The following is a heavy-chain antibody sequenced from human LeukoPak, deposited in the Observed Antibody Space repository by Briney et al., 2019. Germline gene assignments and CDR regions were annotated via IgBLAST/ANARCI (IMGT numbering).Heavy chain of an antibody. D-gene: IGHD6-19*01. Sequence: GGSLRLSCAASGFTFSSYAMSWVRQAPGKGLEWVSAISGSGGSTYYADSVKGRFTISRDNSKNTLYLQMNSLRAEDTAVYYCAKASSGWQHYWYFDLWGRGTLVSVSS. CDR1: GFTFSSYA. CDR2: ISGSGGST. J-gene: IGHJ2*01. CDR3: AKASSGWQHYWYFDL. V-gene: IGHV3-23*01.